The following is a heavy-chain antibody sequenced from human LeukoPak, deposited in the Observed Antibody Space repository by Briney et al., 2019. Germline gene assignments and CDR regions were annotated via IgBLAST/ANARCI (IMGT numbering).Heavy chain of an antibody. CDR3: AKVGGALGYCSSTSCLIDY. D-gene: IGHD2-2*01. Sequence: GGSLRLSCAASGFTFSSYGMHWVRQAPGKGLEWVAFIRYDGSNKYYADSVKGRFTISRDNSKSTLYLQMNSLRAEDTAVYYCAKVGGALGYCSSTSCLIDYWGQGTLVTVSS. V-gene: IGHV3-30*02. CDR2: IRYDGSNK. CDR1: GFTFSSYG. J-gene: IGHJ4*02.